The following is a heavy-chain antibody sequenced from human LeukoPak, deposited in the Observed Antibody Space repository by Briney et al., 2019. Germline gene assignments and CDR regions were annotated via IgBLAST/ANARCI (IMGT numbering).Heavy chain of an antibody. CDR3: TYGGNFDY. CDR1: GFTVITNY. Sequence: GGSLTLSCAASGFTVITNYMSWVRQAPGKGLEWVSVIYSGGDTYYADSVKGRFTISRDNSKNTLSLQMNSLRAEDTALYYCTYGGNFDYWGQGTLVTVSS. D-gene: IGHD4-17*01. V-gene: IGHV3-66*01. CDR2: IYSGGDT. J-gene: IGHJ4*02.